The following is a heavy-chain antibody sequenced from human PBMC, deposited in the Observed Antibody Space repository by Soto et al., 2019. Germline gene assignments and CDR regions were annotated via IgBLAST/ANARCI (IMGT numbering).Heavy chain of an antibody. V-gene: IGHV3-9*01. CDR3: ARGGRVVVAATFDY. CDR1: GFTFDDYA. J-gene: IGHJ4*02. Sequence: GGSLRLSCAASGFTFDDYAMHWVRQAPGKGLEWVSGISWNSDHIGYADSVKGRFTISRDNAKNSLYLQMNSLRTEDTALYYCARGGRVVVAATFDYWGQGTLVTVSS. CDR2: ISWNSDHI. D-gene: IGHD2-15*01.